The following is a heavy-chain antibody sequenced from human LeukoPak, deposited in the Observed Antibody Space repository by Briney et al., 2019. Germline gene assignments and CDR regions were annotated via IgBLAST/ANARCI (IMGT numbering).Heavy chain of an antibody. CDR2: IYRNDDK. Sequence: SGPTLVKPTQTLTLTCTFSGFSLSTSGMYVGWIGQPPGKALEWLALIYRNDDKRYSPSLKSRLTITKDTSKNQVVLTMTNMDPVDTATYYCAHRNSDYRAFDIWGQGTMVTVSS. D-gene: IGHD4-11*01. V-gene: IGHV2-5*01. J-gene: IGHJ3*02. CDR3: AHRNSDYRAFDI. CDR1: GFSLSTSGMY.